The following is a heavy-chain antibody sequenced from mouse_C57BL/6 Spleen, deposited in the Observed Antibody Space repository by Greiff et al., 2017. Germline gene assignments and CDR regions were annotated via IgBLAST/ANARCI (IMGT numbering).Heavy chain of an antibody. CDR3: TRRGYGSPYYFDY. V-gene: IGHV1-15*01. D-gene: IGHD1-1*01. J-gene: IGHJ2*01. Sequence: LQESGAELVRPGASVTLSCKASGYTFTDYEMHWVKQTPVHGLEWIGAIDPETGGTAYNQKFKGKAILTADKSSSTAYMELRSLTSEDSAVYYCTRRGYGSPYYFDYWGQGTTLTVSS. CDR1: GYTFTDYE. CDR2: IDPETGGT.